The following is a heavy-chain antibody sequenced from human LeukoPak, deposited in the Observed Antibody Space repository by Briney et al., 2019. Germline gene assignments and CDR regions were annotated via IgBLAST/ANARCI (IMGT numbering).Heavy chain of an antibody. V-gene: IGHV5-51*01. D-gene: IGHD2-21*02. CDR3: ARHHPGDSNLDF. J-gene: IGHJ4*02. CDR1: GYTFTSFW. Sequence: GESLKISCKGSGYTFTSFWIGWVRQMPGKGLERMGITYPGDSDATYSPSFQGQVTISADKSINTAYLQWSSLKASDTAIYYCARHHPGDSNLDFWGQGTLVTVSS. CDR2: TYPGDSDA.